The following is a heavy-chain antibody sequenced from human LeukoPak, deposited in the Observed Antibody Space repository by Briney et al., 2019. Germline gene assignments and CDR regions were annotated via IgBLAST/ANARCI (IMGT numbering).Heavy chain of an antibody. D-gene: IGHD1-14*01. CDR1: GYTFTDYY. CDR2: INPNSGGT. J-gene: IGHJ4*02. Sequence: ASVKVSCKASGYTFTDYYLHWVRQAPGQGLEWMGWINPNSGGTNYAQTFQGRVTMTRDTSITTAYLELSRLRSDDTAVYYCARIGYNHYFDYWGQGTRLTVSS. CDR3: ARIGYNHYFDY. V-gene: IGHV1-2*02.